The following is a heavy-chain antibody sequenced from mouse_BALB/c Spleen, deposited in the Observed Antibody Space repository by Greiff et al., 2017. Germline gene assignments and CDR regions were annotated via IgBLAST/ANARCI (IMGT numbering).Heavy chain of an antibody. CDR1: GYSITSDYA. D-gene: IGHD2-14*01. V-gene: IGHV3-2*02. CDR2: ISYSGST. Sequence: EVKLQESGPGLVKPSQSLSLTCTVTGYSITSDYAWNWIRQFPGNKLEWMGYISYSGSTSYNPSLKSRISITRDTSKNQFFLQLNSVTTEDTATYYCARGYRYDLDYWGQGTTLTVSS. J-gene: IGHJ2*01. CDR3: ARGYRYDLDY.